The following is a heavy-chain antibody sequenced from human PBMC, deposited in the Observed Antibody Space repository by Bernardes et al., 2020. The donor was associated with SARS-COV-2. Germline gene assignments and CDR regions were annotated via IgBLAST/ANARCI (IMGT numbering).Heavy chain of an antibody. V-gene: IGHV1-2*02. CDR3: AASRVYGDYVAGVDDAFDL. CDR1: GYTFTGYY. J-gene: IGHJ3*01. D-gene: IGHD4-17*01. CDR2: INPNSGGT. Sequence: ASMKVSCKASGYTFTGYYMHWVRQAPGQGLEWMGWINPNSGGTNYAQKFQGRVTMTRDTSISTAYMELSRLRSDDTAVYYCAASRVYGDYVAGVDDAFDLWGQGTLVTVSS.